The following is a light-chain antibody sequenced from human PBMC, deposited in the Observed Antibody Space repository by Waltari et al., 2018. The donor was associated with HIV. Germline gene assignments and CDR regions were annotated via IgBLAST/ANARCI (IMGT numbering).Light chain of an antibody. CDR1: SSDAGGYNY. J-gene: IGLJ2*01. V-gene: IGLV2-8*01. Sequence: QSALTQPPSASGSPGQSVTISCTGTSSDAGGYNYVSWYQQHPGKAPKLMIYDVNKRPSGVPDRFSGSKSGNTASLTVSGLQAEDEADYYCSSYTGSNNVVFGGGTKLTVL. CDR3: SSYTGSNNVV. CDR2: DVN.